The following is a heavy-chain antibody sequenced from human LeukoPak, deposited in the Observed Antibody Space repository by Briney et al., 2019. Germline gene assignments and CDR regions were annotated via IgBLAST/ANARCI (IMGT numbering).Heavy chain of an antibody. D-gene: IGHD1-14*01. V-gene: IGHV3-74*01. CDR2: IISDGSST. CDR1: GFTFSSYW. CDR3: ATGQGHGMDV. Sequence: GGSLRLSCAASGFTFSSYWMHWVRQAPGKGLAWVSRIISDGSSTSYADSVKGRFTISRDNAKNTLYLQMNSLRAEDTAVYYCATGQGHGMDVWGQGTTVTVS. J-gene: IGHJ6*02.